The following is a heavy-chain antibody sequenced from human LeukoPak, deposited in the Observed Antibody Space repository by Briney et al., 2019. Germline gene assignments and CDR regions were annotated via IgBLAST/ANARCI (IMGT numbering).Heavy chain of an antibody. Sequence: GASVKVSCKASGFTFTSSAMQWVRQARGQRLEWIGWIVVGSGNTNYAQKFQERVTITRDMSTSTAYMELSSLRSEDTAVYYCARGPLRYYGSGSYPGLDYWGQGTLVTVSS. J-gene: IGHJ4*02. CDR2: IVVGSGNT. CDR1: GFTFTSSA. D-gene: IGHD3-10*01. V-gene: IGHV1-58*02. CDR3: ARGPLRYYGSGSYPGLDY.